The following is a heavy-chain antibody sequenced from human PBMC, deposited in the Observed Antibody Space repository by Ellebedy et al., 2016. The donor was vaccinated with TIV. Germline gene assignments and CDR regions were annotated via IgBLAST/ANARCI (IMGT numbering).Heavy chain of an antibody. CDR2: IKQDGSDK. J-gene: IGHJ4*02. D-gene: IGHD1-26*01. Sequence: PGGSLRLSCATSGFTFSYYWMSWVRQAPGKGLEWVAMIKQDGSDKYYVDSVRGRFTISRDNAKNSLYLQMNSLRAEDTAVYYCASDREEGATTYWGQGTLVTVSP. CDR3: ASDREEGATTY. V-gene: IGHV3-7*03. CDR1: GFTFSYYW.